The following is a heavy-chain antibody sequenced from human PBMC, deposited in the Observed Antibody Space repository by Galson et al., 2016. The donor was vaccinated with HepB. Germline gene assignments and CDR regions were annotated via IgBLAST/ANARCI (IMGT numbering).Heavy chain of an antibody. Sequence: QSGAEVKKPGESLKISCKGSGYSFTNHWNGWVRQMPGKGLEWMGIINPRDSETRYSPSFQGQVTISADKSISAAYLQWNSLKASDTAIYYCARRSSDAFDIWGQGTMVTVSS. CDR3: ARRSSDAFDI. D-gene: IGHD3-10*01. J-gene: IGHJ3*02. V-gene: IGHV5-51*01. CDR1: GYSFTNHW. CDR2: INPRDSET.